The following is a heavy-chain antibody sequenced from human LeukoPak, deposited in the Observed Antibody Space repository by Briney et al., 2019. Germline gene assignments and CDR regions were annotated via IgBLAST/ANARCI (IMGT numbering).Heavy chain of an antibody. CDR1: GFTSSSSS. D-gene: IGHD6-13*01. V-gene: IGHV3-48*01. CDR3: ARDKQLIFDY. CDR2: ISSSGRTT. J-gene: IGHJ4*02. Sequence: GGSLRLSCAASGFTSSSSSMNWVRQAPGKGLEWVSYISSSGRTTYYADPVKGRFTISRDNAKNSLYLQMNSLRAEDTAVYYCARDKQLIFDYWGQGTLVTVSS.